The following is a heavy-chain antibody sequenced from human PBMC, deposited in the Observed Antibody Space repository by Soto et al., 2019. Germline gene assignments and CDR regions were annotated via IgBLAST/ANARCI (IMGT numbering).Heavy chain of an antibody. Sequence: GESLKISFKGSGYSFTSYLICWVRQMPGKGLEWMGIIYPGDSDTRYRPSFQGQVTISADKSISTAYLQWSSLKASDTAMYYCARKGSRSRLYLGQGTLVTLSS. J-gene: IGHJ4*02. CDR2: IYPGDSDT. D-gene: IGHD6-6*01. CDR3: ARKGSRSRLY. CDR1: GYSFTSYL. V-gene: IGHV5-51*01.